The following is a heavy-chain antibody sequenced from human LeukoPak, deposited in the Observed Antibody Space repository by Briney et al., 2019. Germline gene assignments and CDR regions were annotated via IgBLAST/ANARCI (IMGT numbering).Heavy chain of an antibody. CDR1: EFTFSSYA. Sequence: GRSLRLSCAASEFTFSSYAMHWVRLAPGKGLEWVAVISYDGSNKYYVDPVKGRFTISRDNSKNTLYLQMNSLRAEDTAVYYCARDQVVNNYFDYWGQGTLVTVSS. CDR3: ARDQVVNNYFDY. J-gene: IGHJ4*02. D-gene: IGHD4-23*01. CDR2: ISYDGSNK. V-gene: IGHV3-30-3*01.